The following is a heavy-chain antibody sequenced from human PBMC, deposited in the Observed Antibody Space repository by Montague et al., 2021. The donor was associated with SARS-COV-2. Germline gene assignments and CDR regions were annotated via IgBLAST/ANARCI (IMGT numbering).Heavy chain of an antibody. D-gene: IGHD5-18*01. J-gene: IGHJ5*02. CDR1: GGSISSSSYY. Sequence: TLSLTCTVSGGSISSSSYYWGWIRQPPGKALEWLARIDWDDDKYYSTSLKTRLTISKDTSKNQVVLTMTNIDPVDTATYYCALETPMVTFLAWGQGTLVTVSS. CDR2: IDWDDDK. CDR3: ALETPMVTFLA. V-gene: IGHV2-70*11.